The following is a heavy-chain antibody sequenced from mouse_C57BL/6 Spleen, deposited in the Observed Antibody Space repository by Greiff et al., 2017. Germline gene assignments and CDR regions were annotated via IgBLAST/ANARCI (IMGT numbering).Heavy chain of an antibody. CDR1: GYAFTNYL. V-gene: IGHV1-54*01. CDR3: ARSPFILPGFAY. J-gene: IGHJ3*01. CDR2: INPGSGGT. D-gene: IGHD1-1*01. Sequence: QVQLQQSGAELVRPGTSVKVSCKASGYAFTNYLIEWVKQRPGQGLEWIGVINPGSGGTNYNEKFKGKAKLTADKSSSTAYMQLSSLTSEDSAVYFCARSPFILPGFAYWGQGTLVTVSA.